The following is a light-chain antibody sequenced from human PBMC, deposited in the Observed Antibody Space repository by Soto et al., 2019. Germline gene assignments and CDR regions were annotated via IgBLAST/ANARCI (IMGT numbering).Light chain of an antibody. CDR3: QQYGSSPFT. Sequence: EVVLTQSPGTLSLSPGEGATLSCKATQRVGSSYLAWYQQKPGQAPRLLIYGASNRATGIPDRFSGSGSGTDFILSISRLEPEDFAVYFCQQYGSSPFTFCGGTKVEV. CDR1: QRVGSSY. J-gene: IGKJ4*01. CDR2: GAS. V-gene: IGKV3-20*01.